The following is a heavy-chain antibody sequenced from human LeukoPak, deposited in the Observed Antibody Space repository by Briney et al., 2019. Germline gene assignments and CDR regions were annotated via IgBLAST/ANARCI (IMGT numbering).Heavy chain of an antibody. D-gene: IGHD2-2*03. CDR1: GYSFTSYW. Sequence: GESLKISCKGAGYSFTSYWIAWVRQMPGKVLEWMGIIYPGDSDTRYSPSFQGLVTISADKSISTAYLQWSSLKASDTAMYYCAKHPPPPGGYCSSTRSSWFDPWGQGTLITVSS. J-gene: IGHJ5*02. CDR2: IYPGDSDT. V-gene: IGHV5-51*01. CDR3: AKHPPPPGGYCSSTRSSWFDP.